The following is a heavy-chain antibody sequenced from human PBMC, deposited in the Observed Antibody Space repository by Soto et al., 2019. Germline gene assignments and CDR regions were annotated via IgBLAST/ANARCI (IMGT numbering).Heavy chain of an antibody. D-gene: IGHD3-10*01. Sequence: EVQLVESGGGLVQPGRSLRLSCAASGFTFDDYAMHWVRQAPGKGLEWVSGISWNSGSIGYADSVKGRFTISRDNAKNSLYLQINSLRAEDTALYYCAKDGHYYGSGNYYYYMDVWGKGTTVTVSS. CDR3: AKDGHYYGSGNYYYYMDV. J-gene: IGHJ6*03. V-gene: IGHV3-9*01. CDR2: ISWNSGSI. CDR1: GFTFDDYA.